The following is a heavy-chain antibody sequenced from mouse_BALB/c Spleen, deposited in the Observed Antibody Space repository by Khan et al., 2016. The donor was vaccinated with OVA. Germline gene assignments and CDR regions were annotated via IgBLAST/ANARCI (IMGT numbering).Heavy chain of an antibody. CDR2: ISYSGDT. J-gene: IGHJ2*01. CDR1: GYSITSDYA. V-gene: IGHV3-2*02. D-gene: IGHD1-1*02. Sequence: EVQLQESGPGLVKPSQSLSLTCTVTGYSITSDYAWNWIRQFPGNKLEWMGYISYSGDTAYNPSLKSRISFIRDTSKNQFFLQLNSVTTEDTAAYYCASVVHYSSGSSCSEEYFDYWGQGTTLTVSS. CDR3: ASVVHYSSGSSCSEEYFDY.